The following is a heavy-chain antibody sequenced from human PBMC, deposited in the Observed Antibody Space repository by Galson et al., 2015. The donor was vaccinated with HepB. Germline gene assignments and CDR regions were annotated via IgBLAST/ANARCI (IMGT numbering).Heavy chain of an antibody. D-gene: IGHD3-22*01. CDR1: GFSLSTNAMC. CDR3: ARIRYYYDTSCHRAFHLDY. Sequence: PALVKPTQTLTLTCTFPGFSLSTNAMCGSWIRQPPGKALEWRARIHWDGDKYYNTYLKTRLTISKDTSKNQVVLTMSNMDPVDTATYYCARIRYYYDTSCHRAFHLDYWGQGILVTVSS. J-gene: IGHJ4*02. V-gene: IGHV2-70*11. CDR2: IHWDGDK.